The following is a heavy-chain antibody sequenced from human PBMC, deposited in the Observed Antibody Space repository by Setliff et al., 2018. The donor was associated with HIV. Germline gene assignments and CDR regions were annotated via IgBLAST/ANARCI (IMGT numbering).Heavy chain of an antibody. CDR3: ARVYCGRVVQTPGDAFDI. D-gene: IGHD2-15*01. Sequence: SETLSLTCDVSSGSISSDSYYWAWIRQPPGKGLEWIGSIYYSGSTSYNPSLKSRVTISVDTSKNQFSLKLSSVTAADTAVYYCARVYCGRVVQTPGDAFDIWGQGTMVTVSS. J-gene: IGHJ3*02. CDR2: IYYSGST. V-gene: IGHV4-39*07. CDR1: SGSISSDSYY.